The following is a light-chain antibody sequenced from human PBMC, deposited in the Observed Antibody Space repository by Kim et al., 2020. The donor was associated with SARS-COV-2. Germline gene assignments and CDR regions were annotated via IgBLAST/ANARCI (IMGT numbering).Light chain of an antibody. J-gene: IGKJ2*01. CDR3: LENDNRPPYA. CDR2: DAS. V-gene: IGKV1-33*01. CDR1: QDIYNA. Sequence: VVARVTISCQASQDIYNALHWYQQKPGKAPKLLIYDASNLETEVPSRFSGSGSWTHFTLTIQNLQAEDAATYFCLENDNRPPYAFGQGTKLEI.